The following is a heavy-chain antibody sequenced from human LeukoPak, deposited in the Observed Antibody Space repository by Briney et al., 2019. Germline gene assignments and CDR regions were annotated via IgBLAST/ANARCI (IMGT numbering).Heavy chain of an antibody. J-gene: IGHJ5*02. CDR2: IWYDGSNK. CDR1: GFTFSSYG. V-gene: IGHV3-33*01. CDR3: ARDMGMAAAGIRA. Sequence: PGRSLRLSCAASGFTFSSYGMHWVRQAPGKGLEWVAVIWYDGSNKYYADSVKGRFTISRDNSKNTLYLQMNSLRAEDTAVYYCARDMGMAAAGIRAWGQGTLVTVSS. D-gene: IGHD6-13*01.